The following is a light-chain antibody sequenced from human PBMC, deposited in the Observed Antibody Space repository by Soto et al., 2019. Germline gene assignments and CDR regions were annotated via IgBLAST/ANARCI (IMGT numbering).Light chain of an antibody. V-gene: IGKV4-1*01. J-gene: IGKJ1*01. Sequence: DIVMTQSPDSLAVSLGERATINCKSSQSIFYSSNNKNYLAWFQQKPGQPPQLLIYWASTRESGVPDRFSGSGSETDFTLTISSLQAEDAATYYCQQYYSSPTWTFGQGTKVDIK. CDR1: QSIFYSSNNKNY. CDR3: QQYYSSPTWT. CDR2: WAS.